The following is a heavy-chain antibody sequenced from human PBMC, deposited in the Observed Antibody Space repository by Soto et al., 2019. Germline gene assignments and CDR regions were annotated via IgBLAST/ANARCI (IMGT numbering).Heavy chain of an antibody. D-gene: IGHD3-16*01. V-gene: IGHV3-74*01. Sequence: PGGSLRLSCAASGFTFSTYWMHWVRQAPGKGLVWVSRLDNDGTNTRYADSVKGRFTVSRDNGKNTVYLQMDSLRAEDTAVYYCARDGGTYFDYWGQGTLVTV. CDR1: GFTFSTYW. CDR3: ARDGGTYFDY. J-gene: IGHJ4*02. CDR2: LDNDGTNT.